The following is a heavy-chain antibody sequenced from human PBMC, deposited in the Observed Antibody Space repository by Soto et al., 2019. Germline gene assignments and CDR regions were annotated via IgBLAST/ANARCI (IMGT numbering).Heavy chain of an antibody. V-gene: IGHV4-4*02. CDR2: VVHWGTT. J-gene: IGHJ4*02. CDR1: GASINDNNW. D-gene: IGHD6-19*01. Sequence: QVQLQQSGPGLVKPSETLSLTCAVSGASINDNNWWSWVRQTPGKGLEWIGEVVHWGTTNYNPSLRSRVTISMDKPNNQISLTLSSVTAAHSALYYCARHIGVTGTRGFDYWGQGTLVTVSS. CDR3: ARHIGVTGTRGFDY.